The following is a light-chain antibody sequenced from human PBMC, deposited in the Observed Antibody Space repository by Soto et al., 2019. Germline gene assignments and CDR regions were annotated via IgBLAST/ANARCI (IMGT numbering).Light chain of an antibody. CDR2: SAS. CDR1: QSVSSSH. CDR3: QQYGSSPPIT. J-gene: IGKJ5*01. V-gene: IGKV3-20*01. Sequence: EIVLTQSPGTLSLSPGERATLSCRASQSVSSSHLAWYQQKPGQAPRLLIYSASSRATGIPDRFSGSGSWADFTLTISRLEPEDFAVYYCQQYGSSPPITFGQGTRLEIK.